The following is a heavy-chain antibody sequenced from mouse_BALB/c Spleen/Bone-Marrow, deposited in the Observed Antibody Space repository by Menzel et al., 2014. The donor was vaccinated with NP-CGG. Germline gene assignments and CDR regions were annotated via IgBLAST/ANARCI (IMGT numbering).Heavy chain of an antibody. CDR2: IDPVDGST. CDR1: GFNIKDTY. Sequence: EVQLQQSGAELVKPGASVKSSCTASGFNIKDTYMHWVKQRPEQGLEWIGRIDPVDGSTKYDPKFQGKATITAGTSSNTAYLQLSRLTAEDTAIYFCARWKLRLGMDYWGQGTSVTVSS. D-gene: IGHD2-12*01. V-gene: IGHV14-3*02. J-gene: IGHJ4*01. CDR3: ARWKLRLGMDY.